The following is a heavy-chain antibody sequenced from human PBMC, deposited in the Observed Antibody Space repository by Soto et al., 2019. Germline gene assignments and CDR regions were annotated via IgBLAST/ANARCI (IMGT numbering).Heavy chain of an antibody. CDR3: ASSGSKKYYFDY. CDR1: GGSISSGDYY. D-gene: IGHD3-10*01. CDR2: IYYSGST. J-gene: IGHJ4*02. Sequence: SSETLSLTCTVSGGSISSGDYYWGWIRQPPGKGLEWIGYIYYSGSTYYNPSLKSRVTISVDTSKNQFSLKLSSVTAADTAVYYCASSGSKKYYFDYWGQGTLVTVSS. V-gene: IGHV4-30-4*01.